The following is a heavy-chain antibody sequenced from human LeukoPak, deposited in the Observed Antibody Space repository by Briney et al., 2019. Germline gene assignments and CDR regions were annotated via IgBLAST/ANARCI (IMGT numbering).Heavy chain of an antibody. J-gene: IGHJ4*02. V-gene: IGHV4-39*01. CDR3: ARIVGASDY. Sequence: TSETLSLTCTVSGGSISSSSYYWGWIRQPPGKGLEWIVSIYYSGSTYYNPSIKSRVTISVDTSKNQFSLKLSSVTAADTAVYYCARIVGASDYWGQGTLVTVSS. CDR1: GGSISSSSYY. CDR2: IYYSGST. D-gene: IGHD1-26*01.